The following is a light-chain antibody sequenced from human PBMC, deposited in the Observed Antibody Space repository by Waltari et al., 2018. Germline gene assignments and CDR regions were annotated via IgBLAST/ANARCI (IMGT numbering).Light chain of an antibody. CDR3: QVWDTTSDHVV. V-gene: IGLV3-21*03. J-gene: IGLJ2*01. CDR1: NIGGKS. CDR2: DDR. Sequence: SYVLTQPPSVSVAPGKTARITCGGNNIGGKSVHWYQPRPGQAPLLVIYDDRDRPSGIPERFSASNSGNTATLTISRVEGEDEADYYCQVWDTTSDHVVFGGGTQLTVL.